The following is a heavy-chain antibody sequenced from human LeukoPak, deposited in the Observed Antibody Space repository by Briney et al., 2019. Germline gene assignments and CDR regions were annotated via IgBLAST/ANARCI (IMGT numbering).Heavy chain of an antibody. CDR1: GVTFSSYD. CDR3: ATSHTTSGAFDI. Sequence: GGSLRLSCAASGVTFSSYDMHWVRQATGKGLEWVSAIGTAGDTYYPGSVKGRFTISRENAKNSLYLQMNSLRAGDTAVYYCATSHTTSGAFDIWGQGTMVTVSS. CDR2: IGTAGDT. D-gene: IGHD3-16*01. V-gene: IGHV3-13*01. J-gene: IGHJ3*02.